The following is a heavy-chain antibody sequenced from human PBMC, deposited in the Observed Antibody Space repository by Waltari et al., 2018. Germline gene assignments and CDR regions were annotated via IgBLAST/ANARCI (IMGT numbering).Heavy chain of an antibody. CDR1: GFTVSSNY. V-gene: IGHV1-69*01. J-gene: IGHJ6*02. CDR3: ARCVNYYYGMDV. Sequence: VQLVESGGGLVQPGGSLRLSCAASGFTVSSNYMSWVRQAPGKGLEWMGGIIPIFGTANYAQKFQGRVTITADESTSTVYMELSSLRSEDTAVYYCARCVNYYYGMDVWGQGTTVTVSS. CDR2: IIPIFGTA.